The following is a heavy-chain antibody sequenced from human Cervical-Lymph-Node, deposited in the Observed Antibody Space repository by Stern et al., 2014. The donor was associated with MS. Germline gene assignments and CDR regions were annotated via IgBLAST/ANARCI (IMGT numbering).Heavy chain of an antibody. Sequence: VQLVESGGGLVKPGGSLRLSCAASGFTFSDYYMSWIRQAPGKGLEWVSYISSSAGSTSYADSVKGRFTISRDNAKNSLYLQMNSLRAEDTAVYYCARVFSIAAAGTTDVWGQGTTVTVSS. D-gene: IGHD6-13*01. J-gene: IGHJ6*02. CDR2: ISSSAGST. CDR3: ARVFSIAAAGTTDV. V-gene: IGHV3-11*01. CDR1: GFTFSDYY.